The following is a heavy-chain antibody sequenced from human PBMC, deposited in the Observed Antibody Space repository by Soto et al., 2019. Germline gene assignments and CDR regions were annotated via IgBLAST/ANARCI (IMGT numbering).Heavy chain of an antibody. CDR2: IWFDGNNK. V-gene: IGHV3-33*01. Sequence: QVQLVESGGNMVQPGRSLRLSCAASGFTFGNNAMHWVRHAAAKGLEWVAQIWFDGNNKYYTDSVKGRFTISRDNLKNTVYLQMDSLRADDTAVYYCARDGQQLAPYAMDVWGQGTTVIVSS. CDR3: ARDGQQLAPYAMDV. D-gene: IGHD6-13*01. CDR1: GFTFGNNA. J-gene: IGHJ6*02.